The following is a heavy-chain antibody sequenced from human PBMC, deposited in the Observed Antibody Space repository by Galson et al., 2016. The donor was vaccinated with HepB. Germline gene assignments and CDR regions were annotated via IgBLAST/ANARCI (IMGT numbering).Heavy chain of an antibody. CDR2: ISWDGVST. D-gene: IGHD4-11*01. Sequence: SLRLSCAASGFTFDDYTMHWVRQAPGKGLEWVSLISWDGVSTHFADSVKGRFTISRDNSKNTLYLQMNSLRTEDTALYYCVKDMALTTVTAYGIDVWGQGTTVTFSS. CDR3: VKDMALTTVTAYGIDV. CDR1: GFTFDDYT. J-gene: IGHJ6*02. V-gene: IGHV3-43*01.